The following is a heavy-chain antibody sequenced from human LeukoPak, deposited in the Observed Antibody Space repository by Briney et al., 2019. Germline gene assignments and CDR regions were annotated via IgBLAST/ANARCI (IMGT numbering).Heavy chain of an antibody. Sequence: PGGSLRLSCAASGFTFSSYDMHWVRQATGKGLEWVSAIGTAGDTYYPGSVKDRFTISRENAKNSLYLQMNSLRAGDTAVYYCARAASGSYRLYFDYWGQGTLVTVSS. J-gene: IGHJ4*02. V-gene: IGHV3-13*01. CDR1: GFTFSSYD. CDR3: ARAASGSYRLYFDY. D-gene: IGHD1-26*01. CDR2: IGTAGDT.